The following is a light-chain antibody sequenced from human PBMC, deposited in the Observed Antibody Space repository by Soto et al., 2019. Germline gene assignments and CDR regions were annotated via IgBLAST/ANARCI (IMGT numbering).Light chain of an antibody. V-gene: IGLV2-14*01. Sequence: QSALTQPASVSGSPGQSITISCTGTSSDVGGYNYVSWYQQHPGKAPKLMIYEVSNRPSGVSNRFSGSKSGNTASLTISGLQAEDEADYYFSSYTSSSTYVFGTGTKLPVL. CDR1: SSDVGGYNY. CDR2: EVS. J-gene: IGLJ1*01. CDR3: SSYTSSSTYV.